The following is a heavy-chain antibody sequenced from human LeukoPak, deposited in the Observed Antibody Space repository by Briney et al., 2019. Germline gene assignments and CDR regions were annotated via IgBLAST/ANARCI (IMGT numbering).Heavy chain of an antibody. V-gene: IGHV3-11*01. CDR3: ARDQEALLWFGESVGIDY. CDR2: ISSSSSTR. D-gene: IGHD3-10*01. CDR1: GFTFSDYY. Sequence: GGSLRLSCAASGFTFSDYYMSWIRQAPGKGLEWVSYISSSSSTRNYADSVKGRFTISRDNRKNSLYLQMNSLRVEDTAVYYCARDQEALLWFGESVGIDYWGQGTLVTVSS. J-gene: IGHJ4*02.